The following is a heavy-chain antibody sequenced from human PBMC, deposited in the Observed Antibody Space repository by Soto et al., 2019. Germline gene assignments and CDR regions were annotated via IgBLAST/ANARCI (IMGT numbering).Heavy chain of an antibody. Sequence: SETLSLTCTVSGGSISSGGYYWSWIRQHPGKGLEWIGYIYYSGSTYYNPSLKSRVTISVDTSKNQFSLKLSSVTAADTAVYYCARVGVKVRGNYYYYMDVWGKGTTVTVSS. CDR2: IYYSGST. J-gene: IGHJ6*03. D-gene: IGHD3-10*01. CDR1: GGSISSGGYY. CDR3: ARVGVKVRGNYYYYMDV. V-gene: IGHV4-31*03.